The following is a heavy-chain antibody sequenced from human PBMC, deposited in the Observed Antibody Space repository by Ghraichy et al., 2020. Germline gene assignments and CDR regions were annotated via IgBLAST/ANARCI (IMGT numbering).Heavy chain of an antibody. V-gene: IGHV1-46*01. D-gene: IGHD3-9*01. CDR3: ARLYANSLNYDILSGPLDH. CDR2: ISPTGGST. CDR1: GYRFTNNY. J-gene: IGHJ1*01. Sequence: ASVKVSCKASGYRFTNNYVHWVRQAPGQGLEWMGIISPTGGSTRYAQKFQGRVTMTRDTSTSTVYMELSSLTSEDTGVYYCARLYANSLNYDILSGPLDHWGQGTLVTVSS.